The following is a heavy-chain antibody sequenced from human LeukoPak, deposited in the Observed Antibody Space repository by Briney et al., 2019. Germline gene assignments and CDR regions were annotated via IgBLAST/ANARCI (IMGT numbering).Heavy chain of an antibody. D-gene: IGHD2-21*02. CDR1: GYTFTSYG. Sequence: ASVKVSCKASGYTFTSYGFSWVRQATGQGLEWMGWMNPNSGNTGYAQKFQGRVTMTRNTSISTAYMELSSLRSEDTAVYYCAREANLAYCGGDCYSDYYYGMDVWGQGTTVTVSS. V-gene: IGHV1-8*02. J-gene: IGHJ6*02. CDR2: MNPNSGNT. CDR3: AREANLAYCGGDCYSDYYYGMDV.